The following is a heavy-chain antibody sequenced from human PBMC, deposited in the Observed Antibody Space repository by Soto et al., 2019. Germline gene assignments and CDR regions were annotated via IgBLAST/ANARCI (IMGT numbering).Heavy chain of an antibody. D-gene: IGHD3-10*01. CDR3: TRVLYGSGSSGGMDV. CDR2: IKSKTDGGTT. CDR1: GFTFSNAW. V-gene: IGHV3-15*01. Sequence: EVQLVESGGGLVKPGGSLRLSCAASGFTFSNAWMSWVRQAPGKGLEWVGRIKSKTDGGTTGYAAPVKGRLTISRDDSKITLYLQMNSLKTEDTAVYYCTRVLYGSGSSGGMDVWGQGTTVTVSS. J-gene: IGHJ6*02.